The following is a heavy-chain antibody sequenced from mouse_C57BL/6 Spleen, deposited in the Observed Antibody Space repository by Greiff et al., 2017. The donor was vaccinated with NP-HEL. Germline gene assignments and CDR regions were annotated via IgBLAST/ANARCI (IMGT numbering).Heavy chain of an antibody. J-gene: IGHJ4*01. D-gene: IGHD1-1*01. V-gene: IGHV1-80*01. Sequence: VQLQQSGAELVKPGASVKISCKASGYAFSSYWMNWVKQRPGKGLEWIGQIYPGDGDTNYNGKFKGKATLTADKSSSTAYMQLSSLTSEDSAVYFCARFHYGSSYAMDYWGQGTSVTVSS. CDR3: ARFHYGSSYAMDY. CDR2: IYPGDGDT. CDR1: GYAFSSYW.